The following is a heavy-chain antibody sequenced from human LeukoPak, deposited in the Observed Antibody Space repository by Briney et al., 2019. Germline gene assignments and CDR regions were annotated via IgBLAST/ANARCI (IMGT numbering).Heavy chain of an antibody. J-gene: IGHJ4*02. CDR1: GFTFDDYA. V-gene: IGHV3-9*01. CDR3: AKGRYSYGFFDY. D-gene: IGHD5-18*01. CDR2: SSWNSGSI. Sequence: GGSLRLSCAASGFTFDDYAMHWVRQAPGKGLEWVSGSSWNSGSIGYADSVKGRFTISRDNAKNSLYLQMNSWRAEDTALYYCAKGRYSYGFFDYWGQGTLVTVSS.